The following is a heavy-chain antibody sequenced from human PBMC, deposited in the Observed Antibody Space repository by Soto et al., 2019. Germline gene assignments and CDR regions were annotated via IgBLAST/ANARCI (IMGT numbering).Heavy chain of an antibody. Sequence: SETLSLSCTASGGSISSYYWSWIRQPPGKGLEWIGYIYYSASTNYSPSLKSRVTISVDTSKNQFSLNLSSVTAADTAVYYCARHLPYCGGDCYSLDYWGQGTLVTVS. CDR2: IYYSAST. CDR3: ARHLPYCGGDCYSLDY. V-gene: IGHV4-59*08. CDR1: GGSISSYY. D-gene: IGHD2-21*02. J-gene: IGHJ4*02.